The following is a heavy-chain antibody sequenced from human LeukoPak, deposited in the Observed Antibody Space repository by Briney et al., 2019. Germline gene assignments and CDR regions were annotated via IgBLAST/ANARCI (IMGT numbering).Heavy chain of an antibody. J-gene: IGHJ4*02. CDR1: GFSLSTSGMC. Sequence: PGPALVKVTQTLTLTCTFSGFSLSTSGMCVSWIRQPPGKALEWLARIDWDDDEHYSPSLKTRLTISKDTSKNQVVLTMTNMDPVDTATYYCVRTNSGWYFDYWGQGTLVTVSS. CDR2: IDWDDDE. V-gene: IGHV2-70*11. CDR3: VRTNSGWYFDY. D-gene: IGHD6-25*01.